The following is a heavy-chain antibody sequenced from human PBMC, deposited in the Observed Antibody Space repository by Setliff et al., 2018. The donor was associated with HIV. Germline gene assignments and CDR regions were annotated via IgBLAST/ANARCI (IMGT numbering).Heavy chain of an antibody. V-gene: IGHV4-61*02. D-gene: IGHD2-21*02. J-gene: IGHJ5*02. Sequence: TLSLTRTVSGGSISRGNHFWTWIRQPAGKGLEWIGRIYTNGSTNYNPSLKSRATIAVDTSKNQFSLKLSSVTAADTAVYYCARSVVVVTVEWFDPWGQGTLVTVSS. CDR3: ARSVVVVTVEWFDP. CDR2: IYTNGST. CDR1: GGSISRGNHF.